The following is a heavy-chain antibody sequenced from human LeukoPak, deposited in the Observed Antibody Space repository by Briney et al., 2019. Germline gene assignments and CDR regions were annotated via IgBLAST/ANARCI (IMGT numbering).Heavy chain of an antibody. Sequence: SETLSLTCTVSGYSISSGYYWGWIRQPPGKGLEWIGSIYHSGSTYYNPSLKSRVTISVDTSKNQFSLKLSSVTAADTAVYYCARGLAGFCSGGSCYYFDYWGQGTLVTVSS. V-gene: IGHV4-38-2*02. D-gene: IGHD2-15*01. J-gene: IGHJ4*02. CDR3: ARGLAGFCSGGSCYYFDY. CDR2: IYHSGST. CDR1: GYSISSGYY.